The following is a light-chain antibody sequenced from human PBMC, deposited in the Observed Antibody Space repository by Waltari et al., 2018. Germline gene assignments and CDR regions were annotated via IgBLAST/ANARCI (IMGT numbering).Light chain of an antibody. Sequence: AIQMTQSPSSFPASAGDRVTITCRASQTVGSYLAWYQQKPGKAPKLLIFAASTLQSGVPSRFSGSGSGTDFTLTISCLQSEDFATYFCQHYYNYPWTFGQGTKVEVK. CDR2: AAS. V-gene: IGKV1-8*01. CDR3: QHYYNYPWT. J-gene: IGKJ1*01. CDR1: QTVGSY.